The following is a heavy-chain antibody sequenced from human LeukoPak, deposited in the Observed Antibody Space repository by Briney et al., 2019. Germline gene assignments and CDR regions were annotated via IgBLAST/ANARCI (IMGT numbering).Heavy chain of an antibody. Sequence: GASLRPSCAVSGFTFSSYEMSWVRQAPGKGLEWVSYVSFGGSITYYADSVNGRFTISRDIAKNSLYLQMNSLRAEDTAIYYCARVGEVAMYFFDYWGQGTLVTVSS. CDR1: GFTFSSYE. J-gene: IGHJ4*02. D-gene: IGHD5-12*01. CDR2: VSFGGSIT. V-gene: IGHV3-48*03. CDR3: ARVGEVAMYFFDY.